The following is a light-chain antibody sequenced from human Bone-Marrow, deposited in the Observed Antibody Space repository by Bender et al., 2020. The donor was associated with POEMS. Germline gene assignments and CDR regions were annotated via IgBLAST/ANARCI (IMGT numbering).Light chain of an antibody. Sequence: QSALTQPASVSGSPGQSITISCTGSSTDVGSYYPVSWYHQYPGKSPTLVIYEGNKRPSVVSNRFSGSKSGNTASLTISGLQAEDEADYYCCSYAGSSTFVFGTGTKVSVL. J-gene: IGLJ1*01. CDR1: STDVGSYYP. CDR2: EGN. CDR3: CSYAGSSTFV. V-gene: IGLV2-23*01.